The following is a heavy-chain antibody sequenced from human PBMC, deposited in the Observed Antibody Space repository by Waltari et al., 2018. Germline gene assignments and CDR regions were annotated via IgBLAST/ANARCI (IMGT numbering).Heavy chain of an antibody. CDR1: GVSITSDRHY. CDR3: ATYIGASLGTEAFDV. CDR2: LSYSGAT. V-gene: IGHV4-39*01. Sequence: QLQLQESGPGLVKPSETLSLTCSVSGVSITSDRHYWGWIRQPPGQGLEWIATLSYSGATYSSPSLKSRVTISRDTSKNQVSLQLGSVTAADTAVYYCATYIGASLGTEAFDVWGQGTMVTVSS. D-gene: IGHD5-12*01. J-gene: IGHJ3*01.